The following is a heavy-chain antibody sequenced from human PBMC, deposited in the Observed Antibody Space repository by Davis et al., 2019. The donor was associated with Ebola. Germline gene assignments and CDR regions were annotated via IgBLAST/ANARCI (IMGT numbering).Heavy chain of an antibody. Sequence: GESLKISCATSGFMFSSYWMTWVRQAPGKGLEWVSTFGTGGDTYYADSVKGRFAISRDNSRGTLHLQMNSLRVEDSAIYYCVKDSSNIWFDIWGQGTLVTVSS. V-gene: IGHV3-23*01. D-gene: IGHD2/OR15-2a*01. CDR2: FGTGGDT. J-gene: IGHJ3*02. CDR3: VKDSSNIWFDI. CDR1: GFMFSSYW.